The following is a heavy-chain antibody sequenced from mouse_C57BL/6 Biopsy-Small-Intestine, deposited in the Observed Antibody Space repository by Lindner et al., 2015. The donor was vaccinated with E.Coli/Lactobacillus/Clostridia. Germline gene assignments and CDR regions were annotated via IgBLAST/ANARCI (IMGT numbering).Heavy chain of an antibody. V-gene: IGHV1-39*01. D-gene: IGHD2-3*01. Sequence: VQLQESGPELVKPGASVRISCKASGYSFTDFNMNWVRQSNGKSLEWIGIINPNYGTTSYNQKFKGKATLTVDQSSSTAFLQLNSLTSEDSAVYYCTRDGYYRFDYWGQGTTLTVSS. CDR2: INPNYGTT. J-gene: IGHJ2*01. CDR3: TRDGYYRFDY. CDR1: GYSFTDFN.